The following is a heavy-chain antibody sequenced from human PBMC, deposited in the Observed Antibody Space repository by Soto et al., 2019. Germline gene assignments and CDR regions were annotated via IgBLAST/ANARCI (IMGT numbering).Heavy chain of an antibody. J-gene: IGHJ4*02. CDR1: GYSFTGYY. Sequence: ASVKVSCKTSGYSFTGYYIHWVRQAPGQGLEWVGILNPTGGSTAYTQNFQGRVTMTSDTSTSTVYMELSRLRSEDTALYYCATAYLEVWGKGRVDTVSS. D-gene: IGHD2-8*01. CDR3: ATAYLEV. V-gene: IGHV1-46*03. CDR2: LNPTGGST.